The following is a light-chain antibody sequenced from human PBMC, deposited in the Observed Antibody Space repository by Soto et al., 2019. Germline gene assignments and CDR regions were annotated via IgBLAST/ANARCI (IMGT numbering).Light chain of an antibody. CDR3: QVWDSSRDHVV. CDR2: YDS. J-gene: IGLJ7*01. CDR1: KIGGKS. V-gene: IGLV3-21*04. Sequence: SYELTQPPSVSVAPGKTARITCGGDKIGGKSVHWYQQKPGQAPVVVIYYDSDRPSGIPERFSGSNSGNTATLTISTVEAGDEADYYCQVWDSSRDHVVFGGGTQLTVL.